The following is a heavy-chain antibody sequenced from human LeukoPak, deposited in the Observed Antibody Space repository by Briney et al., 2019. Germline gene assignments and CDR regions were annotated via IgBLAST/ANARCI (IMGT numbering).Heavy chain of an antibody. Sequence: GGSLRLSCAASGFTFSGYWMSWVRQAPGKGLEWVANIKQDGGETYFADSVKGRFIISRDNSKNSLYLQMNSLRAEDTAVYYCARDLEVSQSIAVAGPYGMDVWGQGTTVTVSS. J-gene: IGHJ6*02. CDR3: ARDLEVSQSIAVAGPYGMDV. CDR2: IKQDGGET. CDR1: GFTFSGYW. V-gene: IGHV3-7*03. D-gene: IGHD6-19*01.